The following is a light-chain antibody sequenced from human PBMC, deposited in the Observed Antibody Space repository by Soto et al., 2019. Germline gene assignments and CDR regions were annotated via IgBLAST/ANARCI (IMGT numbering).Light chain of an antibody. Sequence: QSVLTQPASVSGSPGQSITISCTGTSSDVGGYNYVSWYQQRPGKAPKLMIYDVSNRPSGVSNRFSGSKSGNTASLTVSGLQAEDEADYYCSSYTTSSTFVFGTGTKV. CDR2: DVS. CDR1: SSDVGGYNY. J-gene: IGLJ1*01. V-gene: IGLV2-14*01. CDR3: SSYTTSSTFV.